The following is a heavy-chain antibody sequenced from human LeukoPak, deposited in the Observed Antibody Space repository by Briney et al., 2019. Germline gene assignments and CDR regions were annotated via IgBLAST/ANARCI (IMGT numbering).Heavy chain of an antibody. D-gene: IGHD3-9*01. V-gene: IGHV3-48*01. CDR3: ARVVLRYFDPGAFDI. CDR1: GFTFSSYS. Sequence: GGSLRLSCAASGFTFSSYSMNWVRQAPGKGLEWVSYISSSSSTIYYADSVKGRFTISRDNAKNSLYLRMNSLRAEDTAVYYCARVVLRYFDPGAFDIWGQGTMVTVSS. CDR2: ISSSSSTI. J-gene: IGHJ3*02.